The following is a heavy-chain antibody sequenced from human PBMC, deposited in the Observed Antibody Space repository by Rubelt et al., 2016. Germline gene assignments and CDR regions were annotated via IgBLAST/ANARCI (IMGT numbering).Heavy chain of an antibody. Sequence: QLQLQESGLGLVKPSETLSLTCSVSGGSITSSNYYWGWIRQPPGKGLEWIGNIYHTASAYYHPSLTSRVTISVDTSKNQFSLKLNSVTAADTAVYYCARIHYYDTSGSIDYWGLGTLVTVSS. J-gene: IGHJ4*01. D-gene: IGHD3-22*01. V-gene: IGHV4-39*01. CDR2: IYHTASA. CDR3: ARIHYYDTSGSIDY. CDR1: GGSITSSNYY.